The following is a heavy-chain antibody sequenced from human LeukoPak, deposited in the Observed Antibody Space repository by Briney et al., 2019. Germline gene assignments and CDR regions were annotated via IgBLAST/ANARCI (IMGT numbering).Heavy chain of an antibody. CDR2: IYYSGST. J-gene: IGHJ4*02. V-gene: IGHV4-59*08. CDR1: GGSLSSYY. D-gene: IGHD4-17*01. Sequence: SETQSLTCTVSGGSLSSYYWSWIRQPPGKGLEWIGYIYYSGSTNYNPSLKSRVTISVDTSKNQFSLKLSSVTAADTAVYYCARGVNGEYYFDYWGQGTLVTVSS. CDR3: ARGVNGEYYFDY.